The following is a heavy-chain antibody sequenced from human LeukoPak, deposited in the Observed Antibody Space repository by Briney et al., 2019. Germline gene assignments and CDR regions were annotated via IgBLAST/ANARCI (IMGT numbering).Heavy chain of an antibody. Sequence: ASVKVSCKASGYTFTGYYMHWVRQAPGQGLEWMGWINPNSGGTNYAQKFQGRVTMTRDTSISTAYMELSRLRPDDTAVYYCARVSPYYDILTGWDCWGQGTLVTVSS. D-gene: IGHD3-9*01. CDR1: GYTFTGYY. J-gene: IGHJ4*02. CDR2: INPNSGGT. CDR3: ARVSPYYDILTGWDC. V-gene: IGHV1-2*02.